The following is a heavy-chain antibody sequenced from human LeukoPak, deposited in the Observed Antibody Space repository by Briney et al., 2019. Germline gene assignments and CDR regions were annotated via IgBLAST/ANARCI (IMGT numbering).Heavy chain of an antibody. J-gene: IGHJ3*02. D-gene: IGHD3-10*01. CDR2: INPNGGST. V-gene: IGHV1-2*02. Sequence: ASVKVSCKASGYTFTGYYMHWVRQAPGQGLEWMGWINPNGGSTNYAQKFQGRVSMTWDTSITTDYMELNRLRSDDTAVYYCAGVHYLFAFDIWGQGTMVTVSS. CDR3: AGVHYLFAFDI. CDR1: GYTFTGYY.